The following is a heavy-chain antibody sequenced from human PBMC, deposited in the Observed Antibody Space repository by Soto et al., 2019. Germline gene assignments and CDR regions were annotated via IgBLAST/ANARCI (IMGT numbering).Heavy chain of an antibody. CDR2: ISGSGGST. Sequence: PRLSCAASGFTFSSYAMSWVRQAPGKGLEWVSAISGSGGSTYYADSVKGRFTISRDNSKNTLYLQMNSLRAEDTAVYYRAKDLLRYFDWTYYFDYWGQRTLVTVSS. D-gene: IGHD3-9*01. V-gene: IGHV3-23*01. CDR3: AKDLLRYFDWTYYFDY. CDR1: GFTFSSYA. J-gene: IGHJ4*02.